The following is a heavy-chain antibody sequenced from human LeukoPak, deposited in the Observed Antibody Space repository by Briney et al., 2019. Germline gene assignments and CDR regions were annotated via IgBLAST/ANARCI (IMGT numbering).Heavy chain of an antibody. D-gene: IGHD5-18*01. J-gene: IGHJ4*02. V-gene: IGHV1-2*06. Sequence: GASVKVSCKASGYAFTNYYIQWVREAPGQGLEWMGRINPNSGDTNYAQKFQGRVTMTTDTSITTAYMELSRLRSDDTALYYCARQYSPNYFDYWGQGTLVTVSS. CDR2: INPNSGDT. CDR3: ARQYSPNYFDY. CDR1: GYAFTNYY.